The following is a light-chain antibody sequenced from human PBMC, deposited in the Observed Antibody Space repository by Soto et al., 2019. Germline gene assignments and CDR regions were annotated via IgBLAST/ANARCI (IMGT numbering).Light chain of an antibody. CDR3: SSYTSSSTLV. CDR2: EVS. V-gene: IGLV2-14*01. CDR1: SSDVGGYNY. Sequence: QSALTQPASVSGSPGQSITISCTGTSSDVGGYNYVSWYQQHPGKAPKLMIYEVSNRPSGVSNRFSGSKSGNTASLTISGLQDEDEADDYCSSYTSSSTLVFGGGTKLTVL. J-gene: IGLJ2*01.